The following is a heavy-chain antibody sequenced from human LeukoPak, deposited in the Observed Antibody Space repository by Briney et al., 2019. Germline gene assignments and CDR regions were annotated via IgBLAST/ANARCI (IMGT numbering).Heavy chain of an antibody. V-gene: IGHV3-7*01. CDR2: INPAGSET. J-gene: IGHJ4*02. Sequence: GGSLRLSCAASGFSFSAYWMTWVRQTPGTGLEWVANINPAGSETYYVDPVKGRFSISRDNAKNLVYLQMNSLRAEDTAVYHCARFGYVAAVDVWGQGTPVTVSS. D-gene: IGHD2-15*01. CDR1: GFSFSAYW. CDR3: ARFGYVAAVDV.